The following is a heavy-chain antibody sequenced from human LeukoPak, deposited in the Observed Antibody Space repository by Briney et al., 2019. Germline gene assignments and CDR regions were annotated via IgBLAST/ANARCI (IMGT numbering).Heavy chain of an antibody. Sequence: PSETLSLTCTVSGGSISTYYWSWIRQPPGKGLEWIGEINHSGSTNYNPSLKSRVAISVDTSKNQFSLKLSSVTAADTAVYYCARGLIIPLYSSSWVRKPLAAFDIWGQGTMVTVSS. J-gene: IGHJ3*02. D-gene: IGHD6-13*01. CDR1: GGSISTYY. CDR3: ARGLIIPLYSSSWVRKPLAAFDI. V-gene: IGHV4-34*01. CDR2: INHSGST.